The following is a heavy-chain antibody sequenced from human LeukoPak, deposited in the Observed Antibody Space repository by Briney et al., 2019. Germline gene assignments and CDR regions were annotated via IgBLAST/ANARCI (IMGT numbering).Heavy chain of an antibody. CDR2: IYHSGST. Sequence: PSETLSLTCTGGTISISNYYWGWIRQPPGKGLEWIGSIYHSGSTYYNPSLKSRVTISVDRSKIHFSLNLTSVTAADTAVYYCVRLGWESWYFDHWGRGTLITVSS. V-gene: IGHV4-39*07. CDR1: GTISISNYY. D-gene: IGHD6-19*01. J-gene: IGHJ2*01. CDR3: VRLGWESWYFDH.